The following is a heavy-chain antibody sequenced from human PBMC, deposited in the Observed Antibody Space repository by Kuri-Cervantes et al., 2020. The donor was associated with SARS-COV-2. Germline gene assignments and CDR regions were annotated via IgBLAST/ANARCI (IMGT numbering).Heavy chain of an antibody. D-gene: IGHD1-26*01. Sequence: GESLKISCAASGFTFSSYWMHWVRQAPGKGLVWISRINSDGSSTSYADSVKGRFTISRDNAKNTLYLQMNSLRAEDTAVYYCAKRNPSGTYFDHWGQGAVVTVSS. V-gene: IGHV3-74*01. CDR3: AKRNPSGTYFDH. CDR2: INSDGSST. CDR1: GFTFSSYW. J-gene: IGHJ4*02.